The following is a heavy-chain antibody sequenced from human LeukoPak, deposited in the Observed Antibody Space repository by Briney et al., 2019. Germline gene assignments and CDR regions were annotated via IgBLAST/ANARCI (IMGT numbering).Heavy chain of an antibody. J-gene: IGHJ3*02. Sequence: PGGSLRLSCAASGFTFSSYGMSWVRQAPGKGLEWVSVISGSGGSTYYADSVKGRFTISRDNSENTVYLQMNNLRAGDTAVYYCAKRYYVPRARLGAFDIWGQGTMVTVSS. V-gene: IGHV3-23*01. CDR3: AKRYYVPRARLGAFDI. D-gene: IGHD3-10*02. CDR1: GFTFSSYG. CDR2: ISGSGGST.